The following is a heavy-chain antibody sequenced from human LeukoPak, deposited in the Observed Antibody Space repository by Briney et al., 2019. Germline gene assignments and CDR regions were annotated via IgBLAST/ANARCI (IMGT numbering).Heavy chain of an antibody. CDR3: ARENGYCSTTSCPFGY. CDR2: IYNVGTT. CDR1: GFTVSDSY. V-gene: IGHV3-66*02. D-gene: IGHD2-2*01. Sequence: GGSLRLSCAASGFTVSDSYMSWVRQAPGKGLEWVSVIYNVGTTEYADSVRGRFTISRDNSKNTLYLRMNGLRPEDTAVYYCARENGYCSTTSCPFGYWGQGTLVTVSS. J-gene: IGHJ4*02.